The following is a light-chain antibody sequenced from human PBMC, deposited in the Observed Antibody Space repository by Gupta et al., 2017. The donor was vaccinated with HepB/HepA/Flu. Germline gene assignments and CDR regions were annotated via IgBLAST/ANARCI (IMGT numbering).Light chain of an antibody. V-gene: IGKV3-15*01. Sequence: EIVLTQSPGTLYLSPGERATLSCRASQNVRRNLAWYQQKPGQPPRLLMYVASTRASTVPARFSGTGSGTDFTLTISSLQSEDFGVYFCQQYNDWPLSFGGGTKVEIK. CDR1: QNVRRN. CDR2: VAS. J-gene: IGKJ4*01. CDR3: QQYNDWPLS.